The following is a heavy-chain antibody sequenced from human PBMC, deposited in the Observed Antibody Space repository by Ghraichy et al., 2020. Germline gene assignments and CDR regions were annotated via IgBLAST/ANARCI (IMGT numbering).Heavy chain of an antibody. CDR2: IYSGGST. Sequence: GGSLRLSCAASGFTVSSNYMSWVRQAPGKGLEWVSVIYSGGSTYYADSVKGRFTISRDNSKNTLYLQMNSLRAEDTAVYYCASRVATITMDVWGQGTTVTVSS. CDR3: ASRVATITMDV. CDR1: GFTVSSNY. D-gene: IGHD5-12*01. J-gene: IGHJ6*02. V-gene: IGHV3-53*01.